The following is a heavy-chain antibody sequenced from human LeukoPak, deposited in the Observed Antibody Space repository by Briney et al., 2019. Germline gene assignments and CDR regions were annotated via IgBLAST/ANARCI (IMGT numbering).Heavy chain of an antibody. CDR2: IDWDDDK. V-gene: IGHV2-70*11. CDR3: ARIRIGGSYTDAFDI. J-gene: IGHJ3*02. CDR1: GFSLSTSGMC. Sequence: CGPTLVNPTQTLXLSCTFSGFSLSTSGMCVSWIRQPPGMALERLARIDWDDDKYYSTSLKTRLTISKDTSKNQVVLTMTNMDPVDTATYYCARIRIGGSYTDAFDIWGQGTMVTVSS. D-gene: IGHD1-26*01.